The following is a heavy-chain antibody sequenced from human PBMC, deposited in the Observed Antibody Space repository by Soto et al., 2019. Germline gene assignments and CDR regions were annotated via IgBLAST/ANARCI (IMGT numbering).Heavy chain of an antibody. Sequence: GASVKVSCKASGDTDTNYVISWVRQAPGQGPEWMGGIFPKFGTTYSAQKLQDRLTITADESTSTVYMQLSSLRLDDTAVYYCEAEMTFGKLSVVWGQGTTVTVSS. CDR1: GDTDTNYV. CDR3: EAEMTFGKLSVV. D-gene: IGHD3-16*02. CDR2: IFPKFGTT. J-gene: IGHJ6*02. V-gene: IGHV1-69*13.